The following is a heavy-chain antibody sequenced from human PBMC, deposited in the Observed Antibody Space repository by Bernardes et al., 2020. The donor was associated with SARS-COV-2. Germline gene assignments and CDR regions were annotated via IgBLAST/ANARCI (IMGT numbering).Heavy chain of an antibody. CDR1: GFTFSPYW. CDR2: IKQDGSEK. CDR3: AKNGGYGDHPPAPCDY. D-gene: IGHD5-12*01. V-gene: IGHV3-7*01. J-gene: IGHJ4*02. Sequence: GALRLLCAASGFTFSPYWLSWVRQAPGKGLEWVANIKQDGSEKYYVDSVKGRFTISRDNAKNSLYLQMNSLRAEDTAVYYCAKNGGYGDHPPAPCDYWGQGTLVTVSS.